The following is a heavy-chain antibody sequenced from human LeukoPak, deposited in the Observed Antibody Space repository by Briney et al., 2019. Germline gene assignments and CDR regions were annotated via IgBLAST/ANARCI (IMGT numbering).Heavy chain of an antibody. CDR1: GFSLNTSGVG. J-gene: IGHJ4*02. Sequence: SGPTLVNPTQTLTLTCTFSGFSLNTSGVGVGWIRQPPGKALERLALIYWDDDKRYSPSLKRQLTMNTDTSKNLGVLTMTNMDPVDTATYYCAHRRQYYDSSGYYYDDSWGQGTLVTVSS. CDR3: AHRRQYYDSSGYYYDDS. CDR2: IYWDDDK. D-gene: IGHD3-22*01. V-gene: IGHV2-5*02.